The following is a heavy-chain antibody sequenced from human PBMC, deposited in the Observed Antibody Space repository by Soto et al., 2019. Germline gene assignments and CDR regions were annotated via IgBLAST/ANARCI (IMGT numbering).Heavy chain of an antibody. J-gene: IGHJ6*02. D-gene: IGHD1-26*01. CDR2: ISWNSGSI. Sequence: GGSLRLSCAASGFTFDDYAMHWVRQAPGKGLEWVSGISWNSGSIGYADSVKARFTISRDNGKNLLYLQMNSLRAEDTAFYYCAKDISGRGSFYYYFGMDVWGQGTTVTVSS. V-gene: IGHV3-9*01. CDR3: AKDISGRGSFYYYFGMDV. CDR1: GFTFDDYA.